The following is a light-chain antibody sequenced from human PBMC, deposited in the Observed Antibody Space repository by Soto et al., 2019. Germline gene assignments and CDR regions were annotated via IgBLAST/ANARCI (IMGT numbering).Light chain of an antibody. CDR1: SSDIGGYNY. Sequence: QSVLTQPASVSGSPGQAITISCAGTSSDIGGYNYVSWYQQHPGKVPKLMIYDISNRPSGVSNRFSASKSGNTAFLTISGLQAEDEADYYCGSYTSSSTVIFGGGTKLTVL. CDR3: GSYTSSSTVI. J-gene: IGLJ2*01. V-gene: IGLV2-14*03. CDR2: DIS.